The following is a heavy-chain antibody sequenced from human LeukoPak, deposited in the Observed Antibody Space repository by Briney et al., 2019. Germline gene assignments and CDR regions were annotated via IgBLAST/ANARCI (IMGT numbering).Heavy chain of an antibody. CDR1: GFTFSSYA. CDR2: ISGSGGST. CDR3: AKDLTPWAAAAYFDY. J-gene: IGHJ4*02. V-gene: IGHV3-23*01. Sequence: PGGSLRLSCAASGFTFSSYAMSWVRHAPGMGLEWVSAISGSGGSTYYADSVKGRFTISRDNSKNTLYLQMNNLRAEDTAVYYCAKDLTPWAAAAYFDYWGQGTLVTVSS. D-gene: IGHD6-13*01.